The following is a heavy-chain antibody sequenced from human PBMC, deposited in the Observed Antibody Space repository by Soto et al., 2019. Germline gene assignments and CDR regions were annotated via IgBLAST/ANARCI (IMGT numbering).Heavy chain of an antibody. Sequence: QVQLVQSGAEVKKPGASVKVSCKASGYTFTSYDINWVRQATGQGLEWMGWMNPNSGNTGYAQKFQGRVTMTRNTSIITAYMELSSLRSEDTAVYYCARGDRYCSGGSCSNWFDPWGQGTLVTVSS. V-gene: IGHV1-8*01. CDR1: GYTFTSYD. J-gene: IGHJ5*02. CDR3: ARGDRYCSGGSCSNWFDP. D-gene: IGHD2-15*01. CDR2: MNPNSGNT.